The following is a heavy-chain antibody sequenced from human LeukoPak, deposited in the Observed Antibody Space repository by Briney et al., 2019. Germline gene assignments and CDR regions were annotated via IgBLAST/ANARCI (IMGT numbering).Heavy chain of an antibody. CDR2: IYYSGST. Sequence: RSYEMNWVRQPPGKGLEWIGSIYYSGSTYYNPSLKSRVTISVDTSKNQFSLKLSSVTAADTAVYYCARRGRGGSTVVTAFDIWGQGTMVTVSS. J-gene: IGHJ3*02. CDR3: ARRGRGGSTVVTAFDI. CDR1: RSYE. V-gene: IGHV4-39*01. D-gene: IGHD4-23*01.